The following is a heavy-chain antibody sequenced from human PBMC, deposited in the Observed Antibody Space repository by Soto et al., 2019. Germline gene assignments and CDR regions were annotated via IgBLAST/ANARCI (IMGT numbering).Heavy chain of an antibody. D-gene: IGHD6-6*01. CDR1: GASMSSGGYY. CDR3: ARDRHNNFFDP. V-gene: IGHV4-31*03. Sequence: QVQLQESGPGLVKPSQTLSLTCTVSGASMSSGGYYWTWIRQSPGKGLEWIGYIYYSGSTYYPSLEXRXAXSIXTSRSQFSLTLHSVTAADTAIYYCARDRHNNFFDPWGQGTLVTVSS. J-gene: IGHJ5*02. CDR2: IYYSGST.